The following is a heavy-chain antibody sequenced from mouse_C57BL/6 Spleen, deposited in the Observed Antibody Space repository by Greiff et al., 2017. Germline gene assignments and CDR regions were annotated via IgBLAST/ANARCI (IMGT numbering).Heavy chain of an antibody. V-gene: IGHV3-6*01. Sequence: EVQLMESGPGLVKPSQSLSLTCSVTGYSITSGYYWNWIRQFPGNKLEWMGYISYDGSNHYNPSLKNRISLTRDTSKNQFFLKLNSVTTEDTATYYCARKSNYRDWYFDVWGTGTTVTVSS. CDR3: ARKSNYRDWYFDV. D-gene: IGHD2-5*01. J-gene: IGHJ1*03. CDR2: ISYDGSN. CDR1: GYSITSGYY.